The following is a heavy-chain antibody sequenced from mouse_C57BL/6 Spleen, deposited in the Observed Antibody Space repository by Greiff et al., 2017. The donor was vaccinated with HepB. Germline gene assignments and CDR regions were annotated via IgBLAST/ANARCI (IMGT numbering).Heavy chain of an antibody. CDR3: ARDLDQYSFDY. CDR2: IDPSDSYT. CDR1: GYTFTSYW. Sequence: QVQLQQPGAELVRPGTSVKLSCKASGYTFTSYWMHWVKQRPGQGLEWIGVIDPSDSYTNYNQKLKGKATLTVDTSSSTAYMQLSSLTSEDSAVYYCARDLDQYSFDYWGHVTTLTVSS. V-gene: IGHV1-59*01. J-gene: IGHJ2*01. D-gene: IGHD2-10*02.